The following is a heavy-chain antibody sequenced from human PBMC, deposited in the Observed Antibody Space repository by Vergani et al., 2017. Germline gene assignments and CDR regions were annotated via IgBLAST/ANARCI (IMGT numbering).Heavy chain of an antibody. CDR2: IWYDGSNK. J-gene: IGHJ4*02. CDR1: GFTFSNYA. D-gene: IGHD2-21*02. Sequence: QVQLVESGGGVVQPGRSLRLSCAASGFTFSNYAMNWVRQAPGKGLEWVAIIWYDGSNKYYADSVEGRFTISRDNSKDILYLQMDSLRSEDTALYYCAKYLRDSTDGLPDSWGPGTLVIVSS. CDR3: AKYLRDSTDGLPDS. V-gene: IGHV3-33*06.